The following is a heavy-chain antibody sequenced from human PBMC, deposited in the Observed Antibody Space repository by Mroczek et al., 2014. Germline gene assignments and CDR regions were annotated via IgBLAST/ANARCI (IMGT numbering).Heavy chain of an antibody. Sequence: VQLVESGGGLVQPGGSLRLSCAASGFTFSSYAMSWVRQAPGKGLEWVSAISGSGGSTYYADSVKGRFTISRDNSKNTLYLQMNSLRAEDTAVYYCAKGAGGIVYQLLYYFDYVGPGNPGHRLL. D-gene: IGHD2-2*01. CDR2: ISGSGGST. CDR1: GFTFSSYA. CDR3: AKGAGGIVYQLLYYFDY. V-gene: IGHV3-23*04. J-gene: IGHJ4*02.